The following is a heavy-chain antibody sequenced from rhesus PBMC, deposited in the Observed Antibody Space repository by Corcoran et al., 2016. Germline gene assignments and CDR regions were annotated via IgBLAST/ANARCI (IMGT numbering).Heavy chain of an antibody. CDR3: AKDNYGYDY. V-gene: IGHV4S10*01. D-gene: IGHD4-17*01. J-gene: IGHJ4*01. CDR1: GGSISDSYR. Sequence: QVQLQESGPGVVKPSETLSLTCAVSGGSISDSYRWSWIRQPPGKGLEWIGYIYGNSASTNYNPSLKNRVTISKDTSKNQFSLKLSSVTAADTAVYYCAKDNYGYDYWGQGVLVTVSS. CDR2: IYGNSAST.